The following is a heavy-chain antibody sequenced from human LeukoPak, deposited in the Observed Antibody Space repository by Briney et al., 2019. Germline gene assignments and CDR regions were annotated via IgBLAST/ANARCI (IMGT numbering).Heavy chain of an antibody. Sequence: PSGTLSLTCAVSGGSISSSNWWRWVRQPPGKGLEWIGEIYHSGSTNYNPSIKSRVTISVDKSKNQFSLKLSSVTAADTAVYYCAREYCGGDCYYWYFDLWGRGTLVTVSS. CDR2: IYHSGST. J-gene: IGHJ2*01. CDR1: GGSISSSNW. V-gene: IGHV4-4*02. CDR3: AREYCGGDCYYWYFDL. D-gene: IGHD2-21*02.